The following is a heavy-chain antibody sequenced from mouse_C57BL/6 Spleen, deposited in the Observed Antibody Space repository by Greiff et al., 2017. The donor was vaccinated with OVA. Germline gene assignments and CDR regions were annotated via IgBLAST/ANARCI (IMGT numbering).Heavy chain of an antibody. V-gene: IGHV5-16*01. Sequence: EVMLVESEGGLVQPGSSMKLSCTASGFTFSDYYMAWVRQVPEKGLEWVANINYDGSSTYYLDSLKSRFIISRDNAKNILYLQMSSLKSEDTATYYCARDGGRDYFDDWGQGTTLTVSS. J-gene: IGHJ2*01. CDR1: GFTFSDYY. D-gene: IGHD3-3*01. CDR3: ARDGGRDYFDD. CDR2: INYDGSST.